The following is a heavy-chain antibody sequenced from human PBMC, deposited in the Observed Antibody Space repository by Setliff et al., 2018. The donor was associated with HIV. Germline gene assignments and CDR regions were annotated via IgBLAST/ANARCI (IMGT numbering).Heavy chain of an antibody. CDR3: ARIPNHSSGFDY. D-gene: IGHD3-22*01. CDR1: GGTFSSYG. CDR2: IIPIFGTA. V-gene: IGHV1-69*13. J-gene: IGHJ4*02. Sequence: SVKVSCKASGGTFSSYGISWVRQAPGQGLEWMGGIIPIFGTANYAQKFQGRVTITADESTTTAYMELSSLRSEDTAVYYCARIPNHSSGFDYWGQGTPVTVSS.